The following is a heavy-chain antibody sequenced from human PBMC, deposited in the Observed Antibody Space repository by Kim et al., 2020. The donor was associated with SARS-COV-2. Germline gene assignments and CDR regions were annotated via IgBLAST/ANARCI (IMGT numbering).Heavy chain of an antibody. CDR3: ARVPVYCSSTSCYANWFDP. V-gene: IGHV4-39*01. D-gene: IGHD2-2*01. CDR2: IYYSGST. CDR1: GGSISSSSYY. Sequence: SETLSLTCTVSGGSISSSSYYWGWIRQPPGKGLEWIGSIYYSGSTYYNPSLKSRVTISVDTSENQFSLKLSSVTAADTAVYYCARVPVYCSSTSCYANWFDPWGQGTLVTVSS. J-gene: IGHJ5*02.